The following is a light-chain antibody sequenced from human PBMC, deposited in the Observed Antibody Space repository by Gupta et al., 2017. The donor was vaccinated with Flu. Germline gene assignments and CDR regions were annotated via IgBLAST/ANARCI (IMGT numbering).Light chain of an antibody. J-gene: IGLJ2*01. V-gene: IGLV2-14*01. CDR3: SSFTSNNIHVV. CDR2: EVS. Sequence: QSALTQPASVSGSPGQSIDISCTGTSSDIGGYSSVSWYQLRPGKAPNLLLFEVSNRPSGISHRFSGSKSGTTASLTISGLQTGDEGVYYCSSFTSNNIHVVFGGGTNVTVL. CDR1: SSDIGGYSS.